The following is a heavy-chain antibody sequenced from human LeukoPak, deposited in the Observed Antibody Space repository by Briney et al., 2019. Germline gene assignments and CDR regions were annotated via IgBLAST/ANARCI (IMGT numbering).Heavy chain of an antibody. CDR2: IFGSGST. CDR3: ARDFTGGTFDS. D-gene: IGHD3-16*01. Sequence: SETLSLTCTVSGGSISNGGYYWSWVRQHPGKGLEWIGSIFGSGSTYYNPSLKSRLTISVDTSKNLFSLKLTSVIAADTAVYYCARDFTGGTFDSWGQGTMVSVSS. V-gene: IGHV4-31*03. J-gene: IGHJ3*02. CDR1: GGSISNGGYY.